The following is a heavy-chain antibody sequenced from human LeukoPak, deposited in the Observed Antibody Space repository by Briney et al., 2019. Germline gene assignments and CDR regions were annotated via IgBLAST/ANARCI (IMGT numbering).Heavy chain of an antibody. D-gene: IGHD3-22*01. Sequence: SETLSLTCTVSGGSISSSSYYWGWIRQPPGKGLEWIGSIYYSGSTYYNPSLKSRVTISVDTSKNQFSLKLSSVTAADTAVYYCARAENYYDSSGYYGYWGQGTLVTVSS. CDR2: IYYSGST. CDR1: GGSISSSSYY. J-gene: IGHJ4*02. CDR3: ARAENYYDSSGYYGY. V-gene: IGHV4-39*07.